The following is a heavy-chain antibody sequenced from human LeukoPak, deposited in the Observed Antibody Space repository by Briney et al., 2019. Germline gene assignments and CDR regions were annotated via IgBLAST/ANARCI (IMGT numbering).Heavy chain of an antibody. J-gene: IGHJ5*02. Sequence: PSETLSLTCSVSGDSISNYHWSWIRRPPGKELEWIGYIYYSGSTNYNPSLKSRVTISLDTSKNQFSLNLSSVTAADTAVYYCARRTTVTPNWFDPWGQGTLVTVSS. V-gene: IGHV4-59*08. CDR1: GDSISNYH. D-gene: IGHD4-17*01. CDR2: IYYSGST. CDR3: ARRTTVTPNWFDP.